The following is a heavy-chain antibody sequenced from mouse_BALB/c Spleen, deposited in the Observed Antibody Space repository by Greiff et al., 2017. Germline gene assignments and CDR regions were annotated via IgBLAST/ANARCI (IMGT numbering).Heavy chain of an antibody. J-gene: IGHJ2*02. V-gene: IGHV5-12-2*01. CDR3: ARHRWGDYGYFDY. D-gene: IGHD1-1*02. CDR2: ISNGGGST. CDR1: GFTFSSYT. Sequence: EVKLVESGGGLVQPGGSLKLSCAASGFTFSSYTMSWVRQTPEKRLEWVAYISNGGGSTYYPDTVKGRFTISRDNAKNTLYLQMSSLKAEDTAMYYCARHRWGDYGYFDYWGQGTSVTVSS.